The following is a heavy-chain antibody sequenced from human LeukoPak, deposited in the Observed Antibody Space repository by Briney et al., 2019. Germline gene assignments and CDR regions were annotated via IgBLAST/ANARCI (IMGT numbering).Heavy chain of an antibody. CDR3: ERDPSDYEWQRGWYRDF. CDR2: INTRADET. CDR1: GFSFSNYG. D-gene: IGHD6-19*01. Sequence: PGGSLRLSCAASGFSFSNYGMSWFRQAPREGVEWVSTINTRADETHYADSVRGRFTIFRDNSKSTLALHMSNLRVEDTAVYYCERDPSDYEWQRGWYRDFWGRGSQVTVSS. V-gene: IGHV3-23*01. J-gene: IGHJ4*01.